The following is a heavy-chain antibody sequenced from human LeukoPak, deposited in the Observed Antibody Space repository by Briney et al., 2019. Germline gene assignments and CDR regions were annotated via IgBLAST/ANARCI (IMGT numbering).Heavy chain of an antibody. CDR1: GFTFSDYY. V-gene: IGHV3-23*01. CDR3: AQDGASIRFDN. Sequence: AGGSLRLSCAASGFTFSDYYMSWVRQAPGKGLEWVSGISGSGDVKWYADSVKGRFIISRDNSKNTLYLQMNSLRAEDTAVYYCAQDGASIRFDNWGQGTLVTVSS. D-gene: IGHD3-16*01. J-gene: IGHJ4*02. CDR2: ISGSGDVK.